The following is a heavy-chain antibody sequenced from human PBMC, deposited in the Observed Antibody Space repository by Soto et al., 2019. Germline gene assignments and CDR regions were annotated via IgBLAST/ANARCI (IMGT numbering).Heavy chain of an antibody. CDR2: IFDAATA. CDR1: GESVGRGTNY. Sequence: QVQLQESGPGLMKPSGTLSLICSVSGESVGRGTNYWSWVRQAPGRGLEWIGYIFDAATAIYNPSFESRVSISLDAAKNQDSLKLTSVTAADTAIYYCARDRRGRADGFIYYYGMEVWGQGTSVTVSS. V-gene: IGHV4-61*01. J-gene: IGHJ6*02. D-gene: IGHD6-13*01. CDR3: ARDRRGRADGFIYYYGMEV.